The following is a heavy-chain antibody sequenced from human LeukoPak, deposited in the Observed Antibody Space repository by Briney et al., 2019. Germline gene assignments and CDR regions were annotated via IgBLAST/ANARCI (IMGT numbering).Heavy chain of an antibody. V-gene: IGHV4-34*01. CDR2: INHSGST. J-gene: IGHJ4*02. Sequence: SETLSLTCAVYGGSFSGYYWSWIRQPPGKGLEWIGEINHSGSTNYNPSLKSRVTISVDTSKNQFSLKLSSVTAADTAVYYCATGAGDFDHWGQGILVTVSS. D-gene: IGHD1-14*01. CDR3: ATGAGDFDH. CDR1: GGSFSGYY.